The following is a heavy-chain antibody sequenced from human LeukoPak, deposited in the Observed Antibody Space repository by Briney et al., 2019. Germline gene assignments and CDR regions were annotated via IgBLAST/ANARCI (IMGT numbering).Heavy chain of an antibody. CDR3: ARDCGDLRIAAHNWFDP. CDR2: ISAYNGNT. J-gene: IGHJ5*02. CDR1: GYTFTSYG. V-gene: IGHV1-18*01. D-gene: IGHD6-6*01. Sequence: ASVKVSCKASGYTFTSYGISWVRQAPGQGLEWMGWISAYNGNTNYAQKLQGRVTMTTDTSTSTAYMELRSLRSDDTAVYYCARDCGDLRIAAHNWFDPWGQGTLVTVSS.